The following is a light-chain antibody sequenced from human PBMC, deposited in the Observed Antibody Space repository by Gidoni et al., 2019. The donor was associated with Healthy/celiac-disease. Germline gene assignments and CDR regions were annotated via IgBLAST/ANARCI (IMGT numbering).Light chain of an antibody. V-gene: IGKV3-15*01. J-gene: IGKJ5*01. CDR1: QSVSSN. CDR3: QQYNSWPIT. Sequence: EIVMTQSPATLSVSPGERATLPCRASQSVSSNLAWYQQKPGQAPRLLIYGASTRATGIPARFSGSGSGTEFTLTISSLQSEDFAVYYCQQYNSWPITFGQGTRLEIK. CDR2: GAS.